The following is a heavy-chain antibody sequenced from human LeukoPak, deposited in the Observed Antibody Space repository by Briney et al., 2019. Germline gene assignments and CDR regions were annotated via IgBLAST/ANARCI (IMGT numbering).Heavy chain of an antibody. D-gene: IGHD6-13*01. V-gene: IGHV4-4*07. CDR3: ARVYSSSWHLYYFDY. Sequence: SETLSLTCTVSGGSISSYYWSWIRQPAGKGLEWIGRIYTSGSTNYNPSLKSRVTMSVDTSKNQFSLKLSSVTAAGTAVYYCARVYSSSWHLYYFDYWGQGTLVTVSS. J-gene: IGHJ4*02. CDR1: GGSISSYY. CDR2: IYTSGST.